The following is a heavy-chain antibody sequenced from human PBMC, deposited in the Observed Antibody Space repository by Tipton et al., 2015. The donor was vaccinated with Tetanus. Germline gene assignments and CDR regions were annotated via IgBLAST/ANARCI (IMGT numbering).Heavy chain of an antibody. CDR3: ASGSALDY. CDR2: ISSTSSYI. J-gene: IGHJ4*02. CDR1: GFIFSSYS. V-gene: IGHV3-21*06. Sequence: SLRLSCEVSGFIFSSYSMNWVRQAPGKGLEWVASISSTSSYIYYAESLKGRFTISRDNAQNSLSLQMNNVRAEDTAVYYCASGSALDYWGQGILVTVSS. D-gene: IGHD6-25*01.